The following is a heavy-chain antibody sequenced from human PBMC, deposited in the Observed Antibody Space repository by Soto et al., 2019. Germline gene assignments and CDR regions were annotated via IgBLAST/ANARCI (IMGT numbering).Heavy chain of an antibody. D-gene: IGHD4-17*01. Sequence: QVQLQESGPGLVKPSQTLSLTCTVSGGSISSGDYYWSWIRQPPGKGLEWIEYIYYSGSTYYNPSLKSRVTISVDTSKNQFSLKLSYVTAADTAVYFCAREAMTTVTTPGFVDYRGKGTLVTVSS. J-gene: IGHJ4*02. CDR1: GGSISSGDYY. CDR3: AREAMTTVTTPGFVDY. CDR2: IYYSGST. V-gene: IGHV4-30-4*01.